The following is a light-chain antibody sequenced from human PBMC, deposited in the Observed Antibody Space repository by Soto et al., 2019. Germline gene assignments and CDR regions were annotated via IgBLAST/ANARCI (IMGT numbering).Light chain of an antibody. CDR2: SAS. CDR3: QQRSSWPS. J-gene: IGKJ5*01. Sequence: EIVMTQSPATLSVSPGGRATLSCRASQSISDTLAWYQQKPGQAPRLLIYSASRGATGFPARFSGSGSGTDFTLTISSLEPEDFAVYHCQQRSSWPSFGQGTRLEI. CDR1: QSISDT. V-gene: IGKV3-11*01.